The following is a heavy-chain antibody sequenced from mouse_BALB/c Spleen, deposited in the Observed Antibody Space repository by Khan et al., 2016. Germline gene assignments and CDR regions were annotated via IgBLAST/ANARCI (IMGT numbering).Heavy chain of an antibody. CDR2: IWGDGRT. V-gene: IGHV2-6-7*01. CDR3: SRDYDGFAY. J-gene: IGHJ3*01. D-gene: IGHD2-12*01. CDR1: GFSLTGYG. Sequence: VQLSESGPGLVAPSQSLSITCTVSGFSLTGYGVNWVRQPPGKGLEWLGKIWGDGRTDYNSALKSRVSISKDNSKSQVFLKMNSLQTADTANYYCSRDYDGFAYWGQGTLVIVSA.